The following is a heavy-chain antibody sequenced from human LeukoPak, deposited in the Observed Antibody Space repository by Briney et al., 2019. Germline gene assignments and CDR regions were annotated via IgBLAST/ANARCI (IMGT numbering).Heavy chain of an antibody. CDR1: GFTFSSSS. D-gene: IGHD3-10*02. CDR3: AELGITMIGGV. J-gene: IGHJ6*04. CDR2: ISSSGSTI. Sequence: GGSLRLSCAASGFTFSSSSMNWVRQAPGKGLEWVSYISSSGSTIYYADSVKGRFTISRDNAKNSLYLQMNSLRAEDTAVYYCAELGITMIGGVWGKGTTVTISS. V-gene: IGHV3-48*04.